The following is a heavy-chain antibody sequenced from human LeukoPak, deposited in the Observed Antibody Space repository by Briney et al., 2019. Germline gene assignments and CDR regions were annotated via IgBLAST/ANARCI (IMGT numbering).Heavy chain of an antibody. CDR1: GFTFSSYG. J-gene: IGHJ5*02. CDR3: AKDQRGLENWFDP. CDR2: IRYDGSNK. Sequence: PGGSLRLSCAASGFTFSSYGMHWVRQAPGKGLEWVAFIRYDGSNKYYADSVKGRFTISRDNSKNTLYLQMNSLRAEDTAVYYCAKDQRGLENWFDPWGQGTLVTVSS. D-gene: IGHD5-24*01. V-gene: IGHV3-30*02.